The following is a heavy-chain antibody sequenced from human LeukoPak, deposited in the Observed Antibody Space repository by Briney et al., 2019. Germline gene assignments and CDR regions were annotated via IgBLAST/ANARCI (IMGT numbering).Heavy chain of an antibody. CDR1: GFTFSDYE. Sequence: GGSLRLSCAASGFTFSDYEMNWVRQAPGKGLEWVSYISSSGRRIYYADSVRGRFTISRDNAQNSLYLQMNSLRADDTAIYYCAKGPRDPTEYCSRGTCSPTYDDWGQGTLVTVSS. D-gene: IGHD2-15*01. CDR2: ISSSGRRI. V-gene: IGHV3-48*03. J-gene: IGHJ4*02. CDR3: AKGPRDPTEYCSRGTCSPTYDD.